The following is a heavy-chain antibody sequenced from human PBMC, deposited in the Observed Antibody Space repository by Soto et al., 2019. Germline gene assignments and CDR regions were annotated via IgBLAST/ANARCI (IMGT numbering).Heavy chain of an antibody. J-gene: IGHJ3*01. V-gene: IGHV3-74*01. CDR2: THSDGSDT. CDR3: ARGDHGAFDL. CDR1: GFTFSYYW. Sequence: EVQLVESGGGLVQPGESLRLSCAASGFTFSYYWMHWVRQAPGKGLVWVSRTHSDGSDTTYADSGEGRFTTCRDNASNTLELQMNCLRAGETAVYYRARGDHGAFDLWGQGTVVTVSS.